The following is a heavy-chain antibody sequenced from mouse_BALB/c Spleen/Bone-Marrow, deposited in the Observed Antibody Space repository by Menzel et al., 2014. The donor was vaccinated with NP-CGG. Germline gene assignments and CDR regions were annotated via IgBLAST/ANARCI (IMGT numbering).Heavy chain of an antibody. CDR2: TNPYNGGT. V-gene: IGHV1-18*01. CDR1: GYSFTGYT. Sequence: VQLQQSGPELVKPGASMKISCKASGYSFTGYTMNWVKQSHGKNLEWIGLTNPYNGGTSYNQKFKGKATLTVDKSSSTAYMELLSLTSEDSAVYYCARDYYGSSYGFAYWGQGTLVTVSA. CDR3: ARDYYGSSYGFAY. D-gene: IGHD1-1*01. J-gene: IGHJ3*01.